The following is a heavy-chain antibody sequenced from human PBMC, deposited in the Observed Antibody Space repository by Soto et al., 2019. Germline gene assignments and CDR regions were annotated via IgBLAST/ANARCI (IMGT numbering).Heavy chain of an antibody. V-gene: IGHV3-7*01. CDR2: IKEDASEK. CDR1: GFTFSSSW. Sequence: EVQLVESGGGLVQPGGSLRLSCEASGFTFSSSWMNWLRQAPWTGLEWVAGIKEDASEKYYLDIVKGRFTISRDNVENSLDLQLTGLRGEGSAVYFWARYRGYSSYDYWGLGNMVTVSS. CDR3: ARYRGYSSYDY. D-gene: IGHD5-18*01. J-gene: IGHJ4*02.